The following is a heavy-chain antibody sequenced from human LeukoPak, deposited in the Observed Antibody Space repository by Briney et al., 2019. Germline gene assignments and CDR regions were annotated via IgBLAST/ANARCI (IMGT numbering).Heavy chain of an antibody. V-gene: IGHV1-8*01. J-gene: IGHJ4*02. CDR3: AVVPAAMGYYFDY. CDR2: MNPNSGNT. CDR1: GYTFTSYD. Sequence: ASVKVSCKASGYTFTSYDINWVRQATGQGLEWMGWMNPNSGNTGYAQKFQGRVTMTRNTSISTAYMELSSLRSEDTAVYYCAVVPAAMGYYFDYWGQGTLVTVSS. D-gene: IGHD2-2*01.